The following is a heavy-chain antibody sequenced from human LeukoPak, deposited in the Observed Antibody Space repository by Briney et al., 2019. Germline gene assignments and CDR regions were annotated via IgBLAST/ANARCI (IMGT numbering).Heavy chain of an antibody. V-gene: IGHV3-30*18. CDR1: GFTFSSYG. CDR2: ISYDGSNK. J-gene: IGHJ6*02. CDR3: AKEGAVTTGTSPYYYYGMDV. D-gene: IGHD4-17*01. Sequence: PGRSLRLSCAASGFTFSSYGMHCVRQAPGKGLEWVAVISYDGSNKYYADSVKGRFTISRDNSKNTLYLQMNSLRAEDTAVYYCAKEGAVTTGTSPYYYYGMDVWGQGTTVTVSS.